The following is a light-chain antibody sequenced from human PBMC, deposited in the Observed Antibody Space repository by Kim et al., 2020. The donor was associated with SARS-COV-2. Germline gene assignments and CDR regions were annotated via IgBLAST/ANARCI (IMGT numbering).Light chain of an antibody. V-gene: IGLV9-49*01. Sequence: QPVVTQPPSASAHLGAPATHTCTLSSGYSNYMVDWYQHRPGKGPRFVMRAGPGGIVGSKGDCIPDRFSVFGSGLYRYLIIKKIPEEDEGDFHCGADHANGNNIVCIFGGGTKVTVL. CDR1: SGYSNYM. J-gene: IGLJ6*01. CDR2: AGPGGIVG. CDR3: GADHANGNNIVCI.